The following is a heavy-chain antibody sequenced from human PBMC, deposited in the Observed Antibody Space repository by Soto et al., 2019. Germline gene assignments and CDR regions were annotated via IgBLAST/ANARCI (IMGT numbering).Heavy chain of an antibody. Sequence: ASVKVSCEDSGYSYTSYGMSWVRQAPGQGLEWMGWISAYNGNTNYAQKLQGRVTMTTDTSTSTAYMELRSLRSDDTAVYYCAREGVVPAAMRVDYYYYYMDVWGKGTTVTVSS. CDR3: AREGVVPAAMRVDYYYYYMDV. CDR2: ISAYNGNT. CDR1: GYSYTSYG. D-gene: IGHD2-2*01. J-gene: IGHJ6*03. V-gene: IGHV1-18*01.